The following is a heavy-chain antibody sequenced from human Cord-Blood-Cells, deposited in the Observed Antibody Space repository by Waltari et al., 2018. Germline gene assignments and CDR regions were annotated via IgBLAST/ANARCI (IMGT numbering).Heavy chain of an antibody. CDR2: IYSGGST. Sequence: EVQLVESGGGLIQPGGSLRLSCAASGFTVISNYRSWVRQAPGKGLEWVSVIYSGGSTYYADSVKGRFTISRDNSKNTLYLQMNSLRAEDTAVYYCARAIVVVPAANWFDPWGQGTLVTVSS. D-gene: IGHD2-2*01. CDR3: ARAIVVVPAANWFDP. V-gene: IGHV3-53*01. J-gene: IGHJ5*02. CDR1: GFTVISNY.